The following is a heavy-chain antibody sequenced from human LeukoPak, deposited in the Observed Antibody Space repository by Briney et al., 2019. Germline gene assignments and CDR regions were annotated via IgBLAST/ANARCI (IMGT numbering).Heavy chain of an antibody. CDR1: GFTFSSYW. Sequence: GGSLRLSCAASGFTFSSYWMSWVRQAPGKGLEWVSSISSSGKYMYYADSLRGRFTISRDNAKNSLYLQMNSLRAEDTAVYYCAKDLHGRWLQFTGDAFDIWGQGTMVTVSS. D-gene: IGHD5-24*01. CDR2: ISSSGKYM. CDR3: AKDLHGRWLQFTGDAFDI. V-gene: IGHV3-21*01. J-gene: IGHJ3*02.